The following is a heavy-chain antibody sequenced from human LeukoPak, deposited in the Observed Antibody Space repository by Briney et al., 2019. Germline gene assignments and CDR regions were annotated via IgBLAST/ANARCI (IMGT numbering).Heavy chain of an antibody. D-gene: IGHD2-2*01. J-gene: IGHJ6*03. CDR3: ARVPFRCSSTSCYVGINYYYYYMDV. CDR1: GGSISSSSYY. CDR2: IYYSGST. V-gene: IGHV4-39*07. Sequence: PSETLSLTCTVSGGSISSSSYYWGWIRQPPGKGLEWIGSIYYSGSTYYNPSLKSRVTISVDTSKNQFSLKLSSVTAADTAVYYCARVPFRCSSTSCYVGINYYYYYMDVWGKGTTVTVSS.